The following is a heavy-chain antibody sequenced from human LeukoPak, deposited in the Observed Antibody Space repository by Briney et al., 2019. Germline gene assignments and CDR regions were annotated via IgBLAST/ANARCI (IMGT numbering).Heavy chain of an antibody. CDR1: GYSFTSYW. V-gene: IGHV5-10-1*01. Sequence: GESLKISCKGSGYSFTSYWIGWVRQMPGKGLEWMGRIDPSDSYTNYSPSFQGHVTISADKSISTAYLQWSSLKASDTAMYYCARQGSGWDNWFDPWGQGTLVTVSS. CDR3: ARQGSGWDNWFDP. CDR2: IDPSDSYT. J-gene: IGHJ5*02. D-gene: IGHD6-19*01.